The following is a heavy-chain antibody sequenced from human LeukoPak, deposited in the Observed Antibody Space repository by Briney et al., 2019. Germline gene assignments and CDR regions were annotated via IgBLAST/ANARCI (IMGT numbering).Heavy chain of an antibody. CDR1: GFTFRNYG. CDR2: VSRDGLTK. CDR3: AKEGTWGNWYFDL. Sequence: GGSLSLSCAASGFTFRNYGMHWVRQAPGKGLEWVAVVSRDGLTKYYADSVKGRFTLHRDNSRNTLYLEMNSLRDEDTAVYYCAKEGTWGNWYFDLWGRGTLVIVTS. V-gene: IGHV3-30*18. D-gene: IGHD3-16*01. J-gene: IGHJ2*01.